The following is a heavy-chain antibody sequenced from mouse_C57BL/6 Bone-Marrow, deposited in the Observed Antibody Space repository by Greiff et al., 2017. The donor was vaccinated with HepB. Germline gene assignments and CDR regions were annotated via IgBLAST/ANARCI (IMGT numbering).Heavy chain of an antibody. Sequence: EVKLMESGGGLVKPGGSLKLSCAASGFTFSDYGMHWVRQAPEKGLEWVAYISSGSSTIYYADTVKGRFTISRDNAKNTLFLQMTSLRSEDTAMYYCARYDYDGLWFAYWGQGTLVTVSA. D-gene: IGHD2-4*01. V-gene: IGHV5-17*01. CDR1: GFTFSDYG. CDR3: ARYDYDGLWFAY. J-gene: IGHJ3*01. CDR2: ISSGSSTI.